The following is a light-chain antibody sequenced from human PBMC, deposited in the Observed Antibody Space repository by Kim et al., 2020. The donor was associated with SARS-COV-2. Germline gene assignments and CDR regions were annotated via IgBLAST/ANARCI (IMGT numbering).Light chain of an antibody. CDR3: QHRQT. Sequence: DIQMTQSPSTLPASVGDRVTITCRATQYVTRGLAWYQQKPGRAPKLLIYDASTLDRGVPSRFRGSGSGTEFTLTINSLQPDDFESYYCQHRQTFGQGTKVDIK. J-gene: IGKJ1*01. CDR2: DAS. V-gene: IGKV1-5*01. CDR1: QYVTRG.